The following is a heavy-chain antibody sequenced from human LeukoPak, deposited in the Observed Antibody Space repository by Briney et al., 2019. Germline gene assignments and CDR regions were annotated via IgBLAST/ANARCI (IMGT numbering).Heavy chain of an antibody. CDR3: ARGSPWDASDM. V-gene: IGHV4-34*09. Sequence: SETLSLTCAVYGGSFSGYYWTWIRHLPGEGLEWIGYIYHTGCTYYNPSLKSRVTMSVDTSKNQFSLKLNSVTAADTAVYYCARGSPWDASDMWGQGTMVTVSS. J-gene: IGHJ3*02. CDR2: IYHTGCT. CDR1: GGSFSGYY.